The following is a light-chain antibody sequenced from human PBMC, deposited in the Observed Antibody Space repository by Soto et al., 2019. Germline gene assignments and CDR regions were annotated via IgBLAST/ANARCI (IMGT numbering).Light chain of an antibody. J-gene: IGKJ5*01. CDR1: QSITRN. CDR2: GAS. V-gene: IGKV3-15*01. CDR3: QQYNDWPPKIT. Sequence: EIVMTQSPATLSVSPGERATLSCRASQSITRNLAWYQQSPGQAPRLLIYGASTRATGIPARFSGSGSGTEFTLTINSLQSEDFAVYYCQQYNDWPPKITFGQGTRLEIK.